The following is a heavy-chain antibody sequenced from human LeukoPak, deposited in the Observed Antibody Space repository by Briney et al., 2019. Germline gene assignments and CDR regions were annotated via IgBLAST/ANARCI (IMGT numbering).Heavy chain of an antibody. V-gene: IGHV4-59*01. CDR3: ARDAAEDYYYYMDV. D-gene: IGHD6-13*01. CDR1: GGSISSYY. J-gene: IGHJ6*03. Sequence: SETLSLTCTVSGGSISSYYWSWIRQPPGKGLEWIGYIYYSGSTNYNPSLKSRVTISVDTSKNQFSLKLSSVTAADTAVCYCARDAAEDYYYYMDVWGKGTTVTVSS. CDR2: IYYSGST.